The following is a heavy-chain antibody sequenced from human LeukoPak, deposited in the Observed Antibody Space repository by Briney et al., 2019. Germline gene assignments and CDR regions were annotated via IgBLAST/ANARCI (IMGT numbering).Heavy chain of an antibody. CDR1: GYTCTSYG. CDR3: ARDRRYYDSSGPYFDY. J-gene: IGHJ4*02. V-gene: IGHV1-18*01. D-gene: IGHD3-22*01. Sequence: ASVTVSCKASGYTCTSYGISWVRQAPGQGLEWMGWISAYNGNTNYAQKLQGRVTMTTDTSTSTAYMELRSLRSDDTAVYYCARDRRYYDSSGPYFDYWGQGTLVTVSS. CDR2: ISAYNGNT.